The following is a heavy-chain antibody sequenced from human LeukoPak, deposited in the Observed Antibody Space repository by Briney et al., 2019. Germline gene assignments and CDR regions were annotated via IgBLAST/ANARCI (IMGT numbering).Heavy chain of an antibody. D-gene: IGHD5-24*01. J-gene: IGHJ4*02. V-gene: IGHV3-48*03. CDR1: GFTFGSYE. CDR3: ARAPVGDGYNLVY. CDR2: ISSSGSTI. Sequence: PGGSLRPSCAASGFTFGSYEMNWVRQAPGKGLEWVPYISSSGSTIYYADSVKGRFTISRDNAKNSLYLQMNSLRAEETAVYYCARAPVGDGYNLVYWGQGTLATVSS.